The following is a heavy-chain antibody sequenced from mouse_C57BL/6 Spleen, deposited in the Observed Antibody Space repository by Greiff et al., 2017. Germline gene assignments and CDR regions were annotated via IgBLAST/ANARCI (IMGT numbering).Heavy chain of an antibody. CDR1: GFSLSTSGMG. D-gene: IGHD1-1*01. J-gene: IGHJ1*03. V-gene: IGHV8-12*01. CDR3: ARRVSYYVSSPYWYFDV. CDR2: IYWDDDK. Sequence: QVTLKESGPGLLQSSQTLSLTCSFSGFSLSTSGMGVRWIRQPSGKGLAWLAHIYWDDDKRYHPSLKSRLTISKDTSRNQVFLKITSVDTADTATDYCARRVSYYVSSPYWYFDVGGTGTTVTVSS.